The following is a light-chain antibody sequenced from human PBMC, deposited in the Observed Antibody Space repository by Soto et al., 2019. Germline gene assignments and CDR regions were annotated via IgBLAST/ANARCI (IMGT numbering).Light chain of an antibody. Sequence: DIQMTQSPSTLSASVGDRVTITCRASQSISSWLAWYQQKPGTAPKLLIYKASTLQTGVPSRFSGSGSGTEFTLTISSLQPDDFATYYCQQYNDNWTXGQGTKV. CDR2: KAS. J-gene: IGKJ1*01. V-gene: IGKV1-5*03. CDR1: QSISSW. CDR3: QQYNDNWT.